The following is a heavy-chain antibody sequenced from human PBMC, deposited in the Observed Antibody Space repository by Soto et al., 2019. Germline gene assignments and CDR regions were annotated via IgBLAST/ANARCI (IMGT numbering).Heavy chain of an antibody. D-gene: IGHD3-22*01. CDR3: ARAIGPTLFDY. V-gene: IGHV3-13*04. J-gene: IGHJ4*02. CDR2: IGTTGDT. CDR1: GFTFSSYD. Sequence: PGESMKSSCSASGFTFSSYDMHWVRQGTGKGLEWVSAIGTTGDTYYAGSVKGRFTISRENAKNSLYLQMNSLRAGDTAIYFCARAIGPTLFDYWGQGTLVTVSS.